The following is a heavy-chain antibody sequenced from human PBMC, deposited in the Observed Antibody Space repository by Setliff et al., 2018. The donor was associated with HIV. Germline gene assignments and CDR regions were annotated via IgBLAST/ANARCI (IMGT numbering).Heavy chain of an antibody. D-gene: IGHD3-22*01. V-gene: IGHV4-39*01. Sequence: PSETLSLTCTVSGDSITNSMHYWSWIRQPPGKGLEFIGSIHYNDGKTYYNAALRSRVTISADTSKNQFSLNLTSVTTADTAVYYCASRIYYYDSNNFLREEGFDPWGQGTLVTVS. J-gene: IGHJ5*02. CDR3: ASRIYYYDSNNFLREEGFDP. CDR2: IHYNDGKT. CDR1: GDSITNSMHY.